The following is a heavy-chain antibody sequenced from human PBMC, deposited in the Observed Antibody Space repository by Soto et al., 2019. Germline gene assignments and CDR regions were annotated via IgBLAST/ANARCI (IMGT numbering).Heavy chain of an antibody. Sequence: SETLSLTCTVPGGSISSSRCHWGWIRQPPGKGLEWIASIKYSGTTFYNPSLKSRVTISVDTSKNQFSLKLSSVTAADTAMYYCARSITVVRGKPPDEHLIDYWGLGTLVTVSS. V-gene: IGHV4-39*07. J-gene: IGHJ4*02. CDR2: IKYSGTT. CDR1: GGSISSSRCH. CDR3: ARSITVVRGKPPDEHLIDY. D-gene: IGHD3-10*01.